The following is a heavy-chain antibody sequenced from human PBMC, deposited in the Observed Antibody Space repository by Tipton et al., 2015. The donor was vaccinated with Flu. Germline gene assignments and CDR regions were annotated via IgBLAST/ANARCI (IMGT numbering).Heavy chain of an antibody. CDR3: ASRGSYYGQGRLDY. Sequence: TLSLTCAVSGYSISSGYYWGWIRQPPGKGLEWIGSIYHSGSTYYNPSLKSRVTISVDTSKNQFSLKLSSVTAADTAVYYCASRGSYYGQGRLDYWGQGTLVTVSS. J-gene: IGHJ4*02. D-gene: IGHD1-26*01. V-gene: IGHV4-38-2*01. CDR1: GYSISSGYY. CDR2: IYHSGST.